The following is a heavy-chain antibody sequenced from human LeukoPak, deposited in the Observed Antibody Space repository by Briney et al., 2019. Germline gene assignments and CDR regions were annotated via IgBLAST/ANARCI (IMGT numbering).Heavy chain of an antibody. J-gene: IGHJ4*02. V-gene: IGHV3-30*18. CDR3: AKGGPTVYGSGLLSQNGYFDY. CDR2: ISYDGTNK. CDR1: GFTFSSYA. D-gene: IGHD6-19*01. Sequence: PGGSLRLSCAASGFTFSSYAMHWVRQAPGKGLEWVAVISYDGTNKYYADSVKGRFTISRDNSKNTLFLQMNTLRTEDTAVYYCAKGGPTVYGSGLLSQNGYFDYWGQGTLLTVSS.